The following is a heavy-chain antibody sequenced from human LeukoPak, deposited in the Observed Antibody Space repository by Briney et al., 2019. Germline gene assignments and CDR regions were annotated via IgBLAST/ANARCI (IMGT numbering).Heavy chain of an antibody. CDR3: ARAKGSYSFDY. CDR2: LSGGSDHI. CDR1: GFTFSSYN. V-gene: IGHV3-21*04. Sequence: PGGSLRLSCAASGFTFSSYNMYWVRQAPGQGLEWVSSLSGGSDHIYYADPVKGRFTISRDNAKNSLYLQMNSLRAEDTAVYYCARAKGSYSFDYWGQGTLVTVSS. D-gene: IGHD3-10*01. J-gene: IGHJ4*02.